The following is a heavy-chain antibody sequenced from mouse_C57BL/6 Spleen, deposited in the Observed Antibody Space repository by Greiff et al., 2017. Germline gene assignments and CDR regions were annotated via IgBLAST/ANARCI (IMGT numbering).Heavy chain of an antibody. CDR1: GYAFSSYW. V-gene: IGHV1-80*01. CDR2: IYPGDGDT. CDR3: ARGGSGYDAMDY. Sequence: VMLVESGAELVKPGASVKISCKASGYAFSSYWMNWVKQRPGKGLEWIGQIYPGDGDTNYNGKFKGKATLTADKSSSTAYMQLSSLTSEDSAVYFCARGGSGYDAMDYWGQGTSVTVSS. D-gene: IGHD3-2*02. J-gene: IGHJ4*01.